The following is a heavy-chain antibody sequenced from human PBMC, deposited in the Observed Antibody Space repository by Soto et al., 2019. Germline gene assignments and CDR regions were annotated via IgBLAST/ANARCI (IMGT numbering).Heavy chain of an antibody. CDR2: VDSDGRGT. V-gene: IGHV3-74*01. CDR1: GITFTNYW. Sequence: EVQLVESGGGSVQPGGSLRLSCVASGITFTNYWMHWVRQVPGKGLVWVARVDSDGRGTSYADFVKGRFTISRDNAKNTLHLQMNSLRVEDTTMYYCGTVFEHWGQGIPVTVSS. CDR3: GTVFEH. J-gene: IGHJ4*02.